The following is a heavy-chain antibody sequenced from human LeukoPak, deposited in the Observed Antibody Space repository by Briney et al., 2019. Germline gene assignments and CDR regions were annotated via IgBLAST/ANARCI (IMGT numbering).Heavy chain of an antibody. CDR3: ARDTTGDLYYFDY. CDR1: GFTLSSYA. J-gene: IGHJ4*02. V-gene: IGHV3-23*01. D-gene: IGHD7-27*01. Sequence: PGGSLRLSCAASGFTLSSYAMSWVRQAPGKGLEWVSAISVSGNTYHADSVKGRFTISRDSSKNTLYLQMNRLRAEDTAVYYCARDTTGDLYYFDYWGQGTLVTVSS. CDR2: ISVSGNT.